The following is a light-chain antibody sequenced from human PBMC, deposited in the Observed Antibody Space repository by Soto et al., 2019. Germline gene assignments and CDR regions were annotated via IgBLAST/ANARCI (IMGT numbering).Light chain of an antibody. J-gene: IGLJ2*01. CDR1: SSDVGGYNF. V-gene: IGLV2-14*03. CDR3: SSYSGSSTLVV. CDR2: DVN. Sequence: QSALTQPASVSGSPGQSIAISCTGTSSDVGGYNFVSWYQQHPGKAPKLMIYDVNIRPSGVSNRFPGSKSGSTASLTISGLQAEDEADYYCSSYSGSSTLVVFGGGTKVTVL.